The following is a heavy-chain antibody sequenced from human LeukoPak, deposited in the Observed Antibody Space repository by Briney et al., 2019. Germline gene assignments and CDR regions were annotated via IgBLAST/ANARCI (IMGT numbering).Heavy chain of an antibody. D-gene: IGHD6-13*01. CDR3: ARRLSSSWYSYFDY. CDR1: GGSISSGGYY. Sequence: SRTLSLTCTVSGGSISSGGYYWSWIRQHPGKGLEWIGYIYYSGSTYYNPSLKSRVTISVDTSKNQFSLKLSSVTAADTAVYYCARRLSSSWYSYFDYWGQGTLVTVSS. CDR2: IYYSGST. V-gene: IGHV4-31*03. J-gene: IGHJ4*02.